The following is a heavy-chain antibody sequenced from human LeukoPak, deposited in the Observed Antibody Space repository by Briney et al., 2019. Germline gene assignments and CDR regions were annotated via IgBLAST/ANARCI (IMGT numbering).Heavy chain of an antibody. CDR3: AKGDVFGGVIVIGGLDY. D-gene: IGHD3-16*02. J-gene: IGHJ4*02. CDR1: GFIFSSYA. Sequence: GGSLRLSCAASGFIFSSYAMTWVRQAPGKGLEWVSGISGSGVDTYYADSVKGRFTNSRDNSKNTVYLQMNSLRAEDTAVYYCAKGDVFGGVIVIGGLDYWGQGTLVTVSS. CDR2: ISGSGVDT. V-gene: IGHV3-23*01.